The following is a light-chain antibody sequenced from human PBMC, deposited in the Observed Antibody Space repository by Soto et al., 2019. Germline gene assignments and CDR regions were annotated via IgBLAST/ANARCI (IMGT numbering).Light chain of an antibody. V-gene: IGKV1-5*03. Sequence: DVQMTQSPSTLSASVGDRVTITCRARQGICCWLAWYQQKPGEVPKLLIYKAASLERGVPLRYSGSGAGTEFTLTISSLQPEDFPTYYRQQYNSYWPYGQGTKVEIK. CDR3: QQYNSYWP. CDR1: QGICCW. J-gene: IGKJ1*01. CDR2: KAA.